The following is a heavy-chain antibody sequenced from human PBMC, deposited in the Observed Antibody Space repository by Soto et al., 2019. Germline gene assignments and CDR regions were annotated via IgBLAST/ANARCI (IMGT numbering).Heavy chain of an antibody. CDR2: IRSKANSYAT. CDR3: TLYDNLTPYYMDV. CDR1: GFTFSGSA. V-gene: IGHV3-73*01. Sequence: EVQLVESGGGLVQPGGSLKLSCAASGFTFSGSAMHWVRQASGKGLEWVGRIRSKANSYATAYAASVKGRFTISRDDSKNTAYLQMNSLKPEDTAVYYCTLYDNLTPYYMDVWGKGTTVTVSS. D-gene: IGHD3-9*01. J-gene: IGHJ6*03.